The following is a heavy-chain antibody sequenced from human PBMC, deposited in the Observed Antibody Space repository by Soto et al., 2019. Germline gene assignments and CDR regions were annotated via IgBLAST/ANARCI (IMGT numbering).Heavy chain of an antibody. CDR2: IYHSGST. CDR3: ARGMTTVTTFDY. J-gene: IGHJ4*02. Sequence: PSETLSLTCAVSGGSISSGGYSCNWIRQPPGKGLEWIGYIYHSGSTYYNPSLKSRVTISVDRSKNQFSLKLGSVTAADTAVYYCARGMTTVTTFDYWGQGTLVTVSS. V-gene: IGHV4-30-2*01. CDR1: GGSISSGGYS. D-gene: IGHD4-17*01.